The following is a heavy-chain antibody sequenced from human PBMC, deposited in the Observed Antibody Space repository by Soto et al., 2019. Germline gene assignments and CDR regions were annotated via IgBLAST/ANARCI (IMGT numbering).Heavy chain of an antibody. CDR3: ARLGSRGSSSAYYYYYMDV. J-gene: IGHJ6*03. CDR2: IYYSGST. CDR1: GGSISSSSYY. D-gene: IGHD6-6*01. Sequence: RLPETLSLTCTVSGGSISSSSYYWGWIRQPPGKGLEWIGSIYYSGSTYYNPSLKSRVTISVDTSKNQFSLKLSSVTAADTAVYYCARLGSRGSSSAYYYYYMDVWGKGTTVTVSS. V-gene: IGHV4-39*01.